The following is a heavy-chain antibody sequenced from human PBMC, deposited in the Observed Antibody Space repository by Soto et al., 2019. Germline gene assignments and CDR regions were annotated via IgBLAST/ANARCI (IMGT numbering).Heavy chain of an antibody. V-gene: IGHV1-24*01. CDR1: GYHPTILK. CDR2: FDPEEGET. CDR3: STRKTAMAIPRNWFDP. D-gene: IGHD5-18*01. J-gene: IGHJ5*02. Sequence: VPEEVSCEVSGYHPTILKIPRVRIAPRKGLEWMGGFDPEEGETNYAQKFQGRVTRTEDTSTDTAYMELRGLRSEDTAVYYCSTRKTAMAIPRNWFDPWGQGTLVNVSS.